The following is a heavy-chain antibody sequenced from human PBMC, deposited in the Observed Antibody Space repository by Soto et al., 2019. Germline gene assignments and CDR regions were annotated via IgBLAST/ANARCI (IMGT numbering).Heavy chain of an antibody. CDR2: IRCCGGSA. D-gene: IGHD6-19*01. Sequence: DVQLLESGGGVVQPGGSLRLSCVASGFNFKKFAMAWVRQAAGEGLEWVSGIRCCGGSASYADSVKGRFSIARDDSKNTVSLQLNSLRVEDTAQYYCAKADGQQWLIPHLDNWGQGTLVTVS. CDR3: AKADGQQWLIPHLDN. J-gene: IGHJ4*02. CDR1: GFNFKKFA. V-gene: IGHV3-23*01.